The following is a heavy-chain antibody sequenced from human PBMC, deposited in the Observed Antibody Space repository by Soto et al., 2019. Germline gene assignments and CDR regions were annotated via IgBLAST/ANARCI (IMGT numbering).Heavy chain of an antibody. Sequence: SDTLSLTCTVSGASISGYHWSWIRQSPGKGLECLGYISYSGATNYNPSLKSRVTMSIDTSKSQFSLQLNSVTAADTAVYYCARGFAIDWYTYYFDYWGQGPLVTVSS. CDR3: ARGFAIDWYTYYFDY. J-gene: IGHJ4*02. D-gene: IGHD3-9*01. V-gene: IGHV4-59*08. CDR2: ISYSGAT. CDR1: GASISGYH.